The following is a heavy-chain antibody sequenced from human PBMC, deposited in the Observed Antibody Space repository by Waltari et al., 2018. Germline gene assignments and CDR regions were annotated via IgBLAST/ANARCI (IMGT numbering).Heavy chain of an antibody. Sequence: QSGAELKEPGTTVRISCKVSGYTFSDYYIHWVQQAPGKGLRWMGLVDPEDGETIYADNFQGRVTISADTSTDTAFMELSSLRSEDTAVFYCATALGDSSSASRPFDFWGQGTMITVSS. CDR3: ATALGDSSSASRPFDF. V-gene: IGHV1-69-2*01. J-gene: IGHJ3*01. CDR2: VDPEDGET. D-gene: IGHD6-19*01. CDR1: GYTFSDYY.